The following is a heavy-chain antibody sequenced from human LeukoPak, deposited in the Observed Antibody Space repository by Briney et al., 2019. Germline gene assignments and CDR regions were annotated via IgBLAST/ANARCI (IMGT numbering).Heavy chain of an antibody. V-gene: IGHV1-46*01. CDR1: GYTFTSYY. J-gene: IGHJ4*02. D-gene: IGHD3-10*01. CDR2: INPSGGST. Sequence: ASVTVSCTASGYTFTSYYMHWVRQAPGQGLEWMGIINPSGGSTSYAQKFQGRVTMTRDTSTSTVYMELSSLRSEDTAVYYCARDHGYYYGSGSYYPGGCDYWGQGTLVTVSS. CDR3: ARDHGYYYGSGSYYPGGCDY.